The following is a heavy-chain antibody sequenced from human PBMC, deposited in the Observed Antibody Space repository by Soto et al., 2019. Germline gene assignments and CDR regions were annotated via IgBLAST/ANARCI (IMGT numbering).Heavy chain of an antibody. CDR1: GDRFTDYY. CDR3: ARESGGATATLDYYYFYMDV. J-gene: IGHJ6*03. CDR2: INPNSGVT. Sequence: QVQLVQSGAEVKEPGASVTVSCRASGDRFTDYYMHWVRQAPGQGLEWMGWINPNSGVTKYAQKFQGWVTMTRDTSIRIVYMQLSSLRFDDTAIYYCARESGGATATLDYYYFYMDVWGTGTTVTVSS. D-gene: IGHD5-12*01. V-gene: IGHV1-2*04.